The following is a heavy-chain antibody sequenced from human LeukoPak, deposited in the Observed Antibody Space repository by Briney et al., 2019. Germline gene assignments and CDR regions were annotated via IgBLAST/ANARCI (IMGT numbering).Heavy chain of an antibody. CDR3: ARGPSYDSSGYYYRIKAFDI. V-gene: IGHV1-2*02. Sequence: GASVKVSCKASGYTFTGYYMHRVLYAPGQGLKCMGWIIPNSGCTNYAQKFQGRVTMTRDTSISTAYMKLSRLRSDDTAVYYCARGPSYDSSGYYYRIKAFDIWGQGTMVTVSS. J-gene: IGHJ3*02. D-gene: IGHD3-22*01. CDR1: GYTFTGYY. CDR2: IIPNSGCT.